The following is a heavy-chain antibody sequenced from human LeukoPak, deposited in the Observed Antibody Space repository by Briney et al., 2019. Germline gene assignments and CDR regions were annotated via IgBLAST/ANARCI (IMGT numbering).Heavy chain of an antibody. Sequence: SETLSLTCAVYGGSFSGYYWSWIRQPPGKGLEWIGEINHSGSTNYNPSLKSRVTISVDTSKNQFSLKLSSVTAADTAVYYCARHRYGGNSGLGYWGQGTLVTVSS. D-gene: IGHD4-23*01. CDR1: GGSFSGYY. J-gene: IGHJ4*02. CDR2: INHSGST. V-gene: IGHV4-34*01. CDR3: ARHRYGGNSGLGY.